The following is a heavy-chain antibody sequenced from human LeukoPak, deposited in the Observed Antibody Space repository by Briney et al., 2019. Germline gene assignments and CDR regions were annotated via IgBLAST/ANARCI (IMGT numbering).Heavy chain of an antibody. CDR2: ISPGGGPT. J-gene: IGHJ4*02. CDR1: GFPFSIYG. V-gene: IGHV3-23*01. D-gene: IGHD3-10*01. CDR3: AKDLSTNYYGSGSYPVFDY. Sequence: GGSLRLSCAGSGFPFSIYGMNWVRQAPGKGLEWVSGISPGGGPTYYADSVKGRFTISRDNSKNTLYLQMNSLRAEDTAVYYCAKDLSTNYYGSGSYPVFDYWGQGTLVTVSS.